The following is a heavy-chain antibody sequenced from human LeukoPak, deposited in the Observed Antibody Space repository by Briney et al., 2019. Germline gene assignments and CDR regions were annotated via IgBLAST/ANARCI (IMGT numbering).Heavy chain of an antibody. Sequence: SVKVSCKASGGTFSSYAISWVRQAPGQGLEWMGGIIPIFGTANYAQKFQGRATITADESTSTAYMELSSLRSEDTAVYYCAGNDYGGNSFIYYYYMDVWGKGTTVTVSS. CDR2: IIPIFGTA. J-gene: IGHJ6*03. CDR3: AGNDYGGNSFIYYYYMDV. V-gene: IGHV1-69*13. CDR1: GGTFSSYA. D-gene: IGHD4-23*01.